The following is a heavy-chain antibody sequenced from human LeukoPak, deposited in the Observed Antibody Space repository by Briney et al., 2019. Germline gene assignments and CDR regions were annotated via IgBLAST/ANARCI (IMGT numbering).Heavy chain of an antibody. V-gene: IGHV4-39*01. D-gene: IGHD3-16*02. CDR1: GGSISSSSYC. Sequence: SETLSLTCTVSGGSISSSSYCWGWIRQPPGKGLEWIGSIYYSGSPYYNPYLTSRVPLSVDTSKNQISLKLSSVTAADTAVYYCATYTYYDYVWGSYRPFDYWGQGTLVTVSS. CDR2: IYYSGSP. J-gene: IGHJ4*02. CDR3: ATYTYYDYVWGSYRPFDY.